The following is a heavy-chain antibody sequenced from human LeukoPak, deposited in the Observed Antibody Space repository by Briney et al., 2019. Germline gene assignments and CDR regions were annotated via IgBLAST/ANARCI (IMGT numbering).Heavy chain of an antibody. CDR3: AKASIAAAGWFDP. V-gene: IGHV4-4*07. CDR2: IYTSGST. D-gene: IGHD6-13*01. CDR1: GGSISSYY. Sequence: SETLSLTCTVSGGSISSYYWRWIRQPAGKGLEWIGRIYTSGSTNYNPSLKSRVTISVDKSKNQFSLKLSSVTAADTAVYYCAKASIAAAGWFDPWGQGTLVTVSS. J-gene: IGHJ5*02.